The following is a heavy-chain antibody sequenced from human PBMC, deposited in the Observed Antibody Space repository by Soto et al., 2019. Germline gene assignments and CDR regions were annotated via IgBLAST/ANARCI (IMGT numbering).Heavy chain of an antibody. Sequence: PGGSLRLSCAASGFTFSSYAMSWVRQAPGKGLEWVSAISCSGGSTYYADSVKGRFTISRDNAESSLYLQMSSLRSEDTAFYYCARVTLVVPAAFDYWGQGTLVTVSS. D-gene: IGHD2-2*01. CDR1: GFTFSSYA. CDR3: ARVTLVVPAAFDY. V-gene: IGHV3-23*01. J-gene: IGHJ4*02. CDR2: ISCSGGST.